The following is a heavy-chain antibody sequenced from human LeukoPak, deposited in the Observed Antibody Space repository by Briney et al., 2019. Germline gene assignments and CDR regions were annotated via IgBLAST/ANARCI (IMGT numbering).Heavy chain of an antibody. D-gene: IGHD5-18*01. CDR1: GFTFSGYW. Sequence: GGSLRLSCAASGFTFSGYWMHWVRQAPGKGLEWVSGTNEDGSRTAYADPVKGRFSSSRDNAKNTLYLQMNSLRAEDTAVYYCARDLGGVDTAMVKSWSAPENDYWGQGTLVTVSS. CDR3: ARDLGGVDTAMVKSWSAPENDY. CDR2: TNEDGSRT. V-gene: IGHV3-74*01. J-gene: IGHJ4*02.